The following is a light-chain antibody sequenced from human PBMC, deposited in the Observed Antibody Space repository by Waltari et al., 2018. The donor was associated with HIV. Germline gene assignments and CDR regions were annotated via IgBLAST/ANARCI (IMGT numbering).Light chain of an antibody. J-gene: IGLJ2*01. V-gene: IGLV3-25*03. CDR2: KEN. Sequence: SHELTQPPSVSVSPGQTATISCSGDLLARKYAYWFQQKPGQAPVWLLYKENERPTAITELFSGSSSGATVTLTITGVRAEDEADYYCQGIDSSGRKVFGGGTRLTVL. CDR1: LLARKY. CDR3: QGIDSSGRKV.